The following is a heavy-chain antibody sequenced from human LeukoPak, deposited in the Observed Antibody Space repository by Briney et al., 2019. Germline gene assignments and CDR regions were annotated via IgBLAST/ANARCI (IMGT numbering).Heavy chain of an antibody. CDR3: AAPDSTSDFDL. D-gene: IGHD1-14*01. CDR1: GYTFTSYD. CDR2: MNPNSGNT. Sequence: PVASVKVSCKASGYTFTSYDINWVRQATGQGLEWMGWMNPNSGNTGYAQKFQGRVTITRNTSISTAYMELSSLRSDDTAVYYCAAPDSTSDFDLWGRGTLVTVSS. J-gene: IGHJ2*01. V-gene: IGHV1-8*03.